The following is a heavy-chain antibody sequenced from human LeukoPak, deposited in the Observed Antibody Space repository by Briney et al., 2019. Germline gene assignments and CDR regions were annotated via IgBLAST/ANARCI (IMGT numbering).Heavy chain of an antibody. CDR1: GGSFSGYY. CDR2: INHSGST. CDR3: AREGDTYYYDSSGYVFDY. D-gene: IGHD3-22*01. Sequence: PSETLSLTCAVYGGSFSGYYWSWIRQPPGKGLEWIGEINHSGSTNYNPSLKSRVTISVDTSKNQFSLKLSSVTAADTAVYYCAREGDTYYYDSSGYVFDYWGQGTLVTVSS. V-gene: IGHV4-34*01. J-gene: IGHJ4*02.